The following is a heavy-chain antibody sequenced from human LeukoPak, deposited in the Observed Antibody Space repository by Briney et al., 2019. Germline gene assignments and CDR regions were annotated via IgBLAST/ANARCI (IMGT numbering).Heavy chain of an antibody. CDR2: ISCSGGST. V-gene: IGHV3-23*01. CDR1: GFTFSSYA. D-gene: IGHD4-23*01. J-gene: IGHJ3*02. CDR3: AKSYGGNPGGAFDI. Sequence: QSGGSLRLSCAASGFTFSSYAMSWVRQAPGKGLEWVSAISCSGGSTYYADSVKGRFTISRDNSKNTLYLQMNSLRAEDTAVYYCAKSYGGNPGGAFDIWGQGTMVTVSS.